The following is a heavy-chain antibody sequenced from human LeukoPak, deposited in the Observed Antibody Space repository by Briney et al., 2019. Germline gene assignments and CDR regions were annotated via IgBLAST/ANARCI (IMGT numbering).Heavy chain of an antibody. CDR2: IYTSGST. CDR3: ARHAWRYPFEY. V-gene: IGHV4-4*09. D-gene: IGHD2-2*02. CDR1: GASVSSYY. Sequence: PSETLSLTCIVSGASVSSYYWTWIRQPPGKGLEWIGHIYTSGSTNYNPSLKTRVTMSIDTSRNQFSLKLSSVTAADTAVYYCARHAWRYPFEYWGQGTLVTVSS. J-gene: IGHJ4*02.